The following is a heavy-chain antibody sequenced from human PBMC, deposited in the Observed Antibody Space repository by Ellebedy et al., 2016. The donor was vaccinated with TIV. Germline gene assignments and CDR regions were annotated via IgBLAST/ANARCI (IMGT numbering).Heavy chain of an antibody. J-gene: IGHJ3*02. V-gene: IGHV4-39*01. Sequence: MPSETLSLTCTASGGSISSSSYYWGWIRQPPGKGLEWIGSIYYSGSTYYNPSLKSRVTISVDTSKNQFSLKLSSVTAADTAVYYCARRQGGWAFDIWGQGTMVTVSS. CDR2: IYYSGST. CDR1: GGSISSSSYY. CDR3: ARRQGGWAFDI. D-gene: IGHD6-19*01.